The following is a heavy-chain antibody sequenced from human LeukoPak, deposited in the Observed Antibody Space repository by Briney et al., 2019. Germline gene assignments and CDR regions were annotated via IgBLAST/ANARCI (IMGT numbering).Heavy chain of an antibody. J-gene: IGHJ4*02. CDR3: ARDGHSNNLDY. CDR2: ISSSSSYI. Sequence: PGGSLRLSCAASGFTFSDYYMSWNRQAPGTGLEWVSSISSSSSYIYYADSVKGRFTISRDNAKNSLYLQMNSLRAEDTAVYYCARDGHSNNLDYWGQGTLVTVSS. D-gene: IGHD5-18*01. V-gene: IGHV3-11*06. CDR1: GFTFSDYY.